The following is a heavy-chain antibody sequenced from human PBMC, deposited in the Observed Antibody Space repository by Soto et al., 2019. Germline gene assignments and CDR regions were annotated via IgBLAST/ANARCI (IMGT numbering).Heavy chain of an antibody. V-gene: IGHV1-69*01. CDR2: IIPMYGAT. D-gene: IGHD2-2*01. Sequence: QVQLVQSGAAVKKPGSSVKVSCKASGATLRSFAIAWVRQTPGHGLEWMGGIIPMYGATTYAQKFQGRLTITADDSTTTAYMDPTRLSSENTSVYYCATDMRWFDPWGQGTLLTVS. CDR1: GATLRSFA. J-gene: IGHJ5*02. CDR3: ATDMRWFDP.